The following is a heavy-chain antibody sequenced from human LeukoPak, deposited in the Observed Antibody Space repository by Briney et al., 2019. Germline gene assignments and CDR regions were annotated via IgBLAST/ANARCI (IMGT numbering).Heavy chain of an antibody. Sequence: GGSLRLSCAASGFTFSSHSMNWVRQAPGKGLEWVSYISSGSSTMYYADSVKGRFTISRDNAKNLLYLQMNSLRDEDTAVYYCATVTTGGHYWGQGTLVTVSS. CDR1: GFTFSSHS. CDR2: ISSGSSTM. J-gene: IGHJ4*02. CDR3: ATVTTGGHY. V-gene: IGHV3-48*02. D-gene: IGHD4-17*01.